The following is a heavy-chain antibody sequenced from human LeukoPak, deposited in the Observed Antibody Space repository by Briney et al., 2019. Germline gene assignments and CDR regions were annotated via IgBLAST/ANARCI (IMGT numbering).Heavy chain of an antibody. J-gene: IGHJ3*02. CDR3: AKGYYDRSGYQQAFDI. D-gene: IGHD3-22*01. CDR2: IRGSGGTA. CDR1: GFTFSSYA. V-gene: IGHV3-23*01. Sequence: GGSLRLSCAASGFTFSSYAMSWVRQVPRKGLQWVSVIRGSGGTANYADSVKGRFTISRDNSKNTLYLQMNSLRAEDTAVYYCAKGYYDRSGYQQAFDIWGQGTTVTVSS.